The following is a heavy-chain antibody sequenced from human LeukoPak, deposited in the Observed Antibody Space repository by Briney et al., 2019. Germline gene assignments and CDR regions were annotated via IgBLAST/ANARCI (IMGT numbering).Heavy chain of an antibody. J-gene: IGHJ4*02. D-gene: IGHD3-3*01. CDR1: GFTFSNYA. V-gene: IGHV3-23*01. CDR2: ITGSGCST. CDR3: AKDKGDFWSGHHY. Sequence: PGGSLRLSCAASGFTFSNYAMSWVRQAPGKGLEWVSSITGSGCSTYYADSVKGRFTLSRDNSKNTLYLQMSSLRAEDTAVYYCAKDKGDFWSGHHYWGQGTLVTVSS.